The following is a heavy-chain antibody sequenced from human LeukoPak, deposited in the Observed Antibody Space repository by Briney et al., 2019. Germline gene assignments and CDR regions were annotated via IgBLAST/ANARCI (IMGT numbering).Heavy chain of an antibody. V-gene: IGHV5-51*01. J-gene: IGHJ3*02. Sequence: GASLQISCKGSGSSFTSYWIGWVRPLPGKGLEWMGIIYPGDSDTRYSPSFQGQVTISADKSISTAYLQWSSLKASDTAMYYCARRSYSSGWFLGAFDIWGQGTMVTVSS. CDR2: IYPGDSDT. CDR1: GSSFTSYW. D-gene: IGHD6-19*01. CDR3: ARRSYSSGWFLGAFDI.